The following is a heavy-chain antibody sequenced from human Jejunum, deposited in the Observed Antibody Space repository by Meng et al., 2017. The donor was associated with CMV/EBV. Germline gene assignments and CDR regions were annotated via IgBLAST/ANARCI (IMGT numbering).Heavy chain of an antibody. CDR2: INPSGGLT. CDR1: GYTFTTSY. V-gene: IGHV1-46*01. CDR3: ARGQSTLWWYNIDY. D-gene: IGHD4-23*01. J-gene: IGHJ4*02. Sequence: GYTFTTSYMHWVRQAPGQGLEWMGVINPSGGLTDYTQKFQSRVTVTRDTSTSTVYMDLSSLRSEDTAVYYCARGQSTLWWYNIDYWGQGTLVTVSS.